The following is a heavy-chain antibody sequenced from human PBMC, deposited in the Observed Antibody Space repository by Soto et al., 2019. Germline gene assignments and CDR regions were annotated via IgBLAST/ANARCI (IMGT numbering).Heavy chain of an antibody. V-gene: IGHV5-10-1*01. D-gene: IGHD1-1*01. CDR2: IDPSDSYT. CDR1: GYSFTSYW. CDR3: ARSWNDAFDI. J-gene: IGHJ3*02. Sequence: GESLRLSCNGSGYSFTSYWISWVRQMPGKGLEWMGRIDPSDSYTNYSPSFQGHVTISADNAKNSLYLQMNSLRAEDTAVYYCARSWNDAFDIWGQGTMVTVSS.